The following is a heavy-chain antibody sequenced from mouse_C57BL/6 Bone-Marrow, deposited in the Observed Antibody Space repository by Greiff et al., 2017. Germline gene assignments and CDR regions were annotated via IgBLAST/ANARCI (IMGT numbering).Heavy chain of an antibody. J-gene: IGHJ2*01. CDR2: ISDGGSYT. CDR3: ARVMINFDY. CDR1: GFTFSSYA. Sequence: EVQLVESGGGLVKPGGSLKLSCAASGFTFSSYAMSWVRQTPEKRLEWVATISDGGSYTYYPDNVKGRFTISRDNAKNNLYLQMSHLKSEDTAMYYCARVMINFDYWGQGTTLTVSS. D-gene: IGHD2-4*01. V-gene: IGHV5-4*01.